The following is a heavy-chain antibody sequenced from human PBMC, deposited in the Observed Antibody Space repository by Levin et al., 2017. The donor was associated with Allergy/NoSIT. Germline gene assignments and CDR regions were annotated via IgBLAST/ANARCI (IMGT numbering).Heavy chain of an antibody. Sequence: PGGSLRLSCAASGFTFSDYYMSWIRQAPGKGLEWVSYISSSRSTIYYADSVKGRFTISRDNAKNSLYLQMNSLRAEDTAVYYCARDEIGYSYGYKAFDIWGQGTMVTVSS. CDR1: GFTFSDYY. V-gene: IGHV3-11*01. CDR3: ARDEIGYSYGYKAFDI. D-gene: IGHD5-18*01. J-gene: IGHJ3*02. CDR2: ISSSRSTI.